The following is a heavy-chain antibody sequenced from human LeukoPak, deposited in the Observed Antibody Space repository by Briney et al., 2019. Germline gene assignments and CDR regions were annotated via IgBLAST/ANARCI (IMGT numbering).Heavy chain of an antibody. CDR2: IIPILGIA. CDR1: GGTFSSYA. V-gene: IGHV1-69*04. J-gene: IGHJ4*02. CDR3: ARAFVVDQVGATSGIDY. Sequence: ASVKVSCKASGGTFSSYAISWVRRAPGQGLEWMGRIIPILGIANYAQKFQGRVTITADKSTSTAYMELSSLRSEDTAVYYCARAFVVDQVGATSGIDYWGQGTLVTVSS. D-gene: IGHD1-26*01.